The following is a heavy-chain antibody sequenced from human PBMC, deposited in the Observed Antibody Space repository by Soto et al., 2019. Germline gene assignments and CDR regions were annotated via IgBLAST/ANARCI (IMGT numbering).Heavy chain of an antibody. CDR2: INPSGGST. CDR3: ARDLLPVATAMVTYTYYYGMDV. D-gene: IGHD5-18*01. CDR1: GYTFTSYY. V-gene: IGHV1-46*03. J-gene: IGHJ6*02. Sequence: GASVKVSCKASGYTFTSYYMHWVRQAPGQGLEWMGIINPSGGSTSYAQKFQGRVTMTRDTSTSTVYMELSSLGSEDTAVYYCARDLLPVATAMVTYTYYYGMDVWX.